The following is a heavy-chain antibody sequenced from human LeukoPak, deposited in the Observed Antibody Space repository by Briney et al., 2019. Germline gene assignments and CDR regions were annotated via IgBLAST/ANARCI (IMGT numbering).Heavy chain of an antibody. CDR3: ARGALLWFGAKMEYYFDY. D-gene: IGHD3-10*01. V-gene: IGHV4-30-4*07. CDR2: IYHSGAA. CDR1: GDSISSDGHS. Sequence: SETLSLTCGVSGDSISSDGHSWSWIRQPPGKGLEWVGYIYHSGAAYHNPSLKSRLALSVDTSNNQFSLSLRSVTAADTAVYYCARGALLWFGAKMEYYFDYWGQGTPLTVSS. J-gene: IGHJ4*02.